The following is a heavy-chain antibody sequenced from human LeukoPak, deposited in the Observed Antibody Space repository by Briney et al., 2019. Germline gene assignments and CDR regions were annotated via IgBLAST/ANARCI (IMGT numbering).Heavy chain of an antibody. V-gene: IGHV4-34*01. CDR3: ARGLWFGELLL. J-gene: IGHJ4*02. Sequence: SETLSLTCAVYGGSFSGYYWSWNRQPPGKGLEWIGEVNHSGSTNYNPSLKSRVTISVDTSKNQFSLKLSSVTAADTAVYYCARGLWFGELLLWGQGTLVTVSS. CDR2: VNHSGST. D-gene: IGHD3-10*01. CDR1: GGSFSGYY.